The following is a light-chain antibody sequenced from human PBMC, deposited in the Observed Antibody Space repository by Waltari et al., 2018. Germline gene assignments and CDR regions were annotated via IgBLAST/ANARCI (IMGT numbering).Light chain of an antibody. CDR3: HQYYSTPFT. CDR2: WAS. CDR1: QSVLYSSNNKNY. V-gene: IGKV4-1*01. J-gene: IGKJ3*01. Sequence: DIVMTQSPDSLAMSLGERATINCKSSQSVLYSSNNKNYLAWYQQKPGQPPKLLIYWASTRESGVPDRFSGSESGTDFTLTISSLQAEDVAVYYCHQYYSTPFTFGPGTKVDIK.